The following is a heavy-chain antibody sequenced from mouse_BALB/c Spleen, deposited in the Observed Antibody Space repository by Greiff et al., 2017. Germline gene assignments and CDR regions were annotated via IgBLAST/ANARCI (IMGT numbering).Heavy chain of an antibody. Sequence: EQLVESGPGLVAPSQSLSITCTVSGFSLTDYGVSWIRQPPGKGLEWLGVIWGGGSTYYNSALKSRLSISKDNSKSQVFLKMNSLQTDDTAMYYCAKHPLYYDYDVNAMDYWGQGTSVTVSS. V-gene: IGHV2-6-5*01. CDR1: GFSLTDYG. CDR3: AKHPLYYDYDVNAMDY. J-gene: IGHJ4*01. CDR2: IWGGGST. D-gene: IGHD2-4*01.